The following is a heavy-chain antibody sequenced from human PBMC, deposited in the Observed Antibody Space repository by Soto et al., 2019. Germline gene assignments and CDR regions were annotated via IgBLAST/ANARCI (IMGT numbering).Heavy chain of an antibody. CDR1: GFSFNDYA. Sequence: EVQLVESGGGLVQPGRSLRLSCAASGFSFNDYAMHWVRQAQGKGLEWVSGISWNSDDIGYADSVKGRFTISRDNAKNSLYLQMNSLRAEDTAFYYCAKVATLEWRVYFDYWGQGNLVTVSS. CDR3: AKVATLEWRVYFDY. CDR2: ISWNSDDI. J-gene: IGHJ4*02. V-gene: IGHV3-9*01. D-gene: IGHD3-3*01.